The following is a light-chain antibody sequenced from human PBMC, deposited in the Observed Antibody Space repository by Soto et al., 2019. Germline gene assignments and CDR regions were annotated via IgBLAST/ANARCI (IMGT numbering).Light chain of an antibody. CDR3: QQLDSYPIT. V-gene: IGKV1-9*01. Sequence: DIQLTQSPSFLSASVGDRVTITCRASQGISNYLAWYQQKAGKAPNLLINAASTLQSGVPSRFSGSGSGTEFNLTISSLQPEDFATYYCQQLDSYPITFGQGTRLEIK. CDR2: AAS. CDR1: QGISNY. J-gene: IGKJ5*01.